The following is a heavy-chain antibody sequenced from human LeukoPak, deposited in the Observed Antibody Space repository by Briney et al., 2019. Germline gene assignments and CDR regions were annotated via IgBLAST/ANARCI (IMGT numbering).Heavy chain of an antibody. J-gene: IGHJ5*02. CDR2: IIPIFGTA. Sequence: EASVKVSCKASGGTFSSYAISWVRQAPGQGLEWMGGIIPIFGTANYAQKFQGRVTITADKSTSTAYMELSRLRSDDTAVYYCARVTWAAAGSRGLGSDWFDPWGQGTLVTVSS. V-gene: IGHV1-69*06. CDR3: ARVTWAAAGSRGLGSDWFDP. D-gene: IGHD6-13*01. CDR1: GGTFSSYA.